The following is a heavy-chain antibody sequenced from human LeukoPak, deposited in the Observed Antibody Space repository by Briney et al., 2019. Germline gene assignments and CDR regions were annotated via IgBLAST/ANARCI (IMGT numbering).Heavy chain of an antibody. D-gene: IGHD1-26*01. CDR1: GGSISSYY. CDR2: IYTSGST. J-gene: IGHJ4*02. CDR3: ARVVGGGATTPYYFDY. Sequence: PSETLSLTCTVSGGSISSYYWSWIRQPAGKGLEWIGRIYTSGSTNYNPSLKSRVTMSVDTSKNQFSLKLSSVTAADTAVYYCARVVGGGATTPYYFDYWGQGTLVTVSS. V-gene: IGHV4-4*07.